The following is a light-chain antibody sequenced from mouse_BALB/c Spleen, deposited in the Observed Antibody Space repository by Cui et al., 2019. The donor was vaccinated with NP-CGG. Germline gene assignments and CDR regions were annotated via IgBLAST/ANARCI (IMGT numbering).Light chain of an antibody. Sequence: AVVTQEFALTTTPGETVTPTCRPSTEAVTTSNYANWVQEKPDHLFTGLIGGTNNRAPGFPARFSGSLIGDKAALTITGAQTEDEAIYFCALWYSNHWVFGGGTKLTVL. V-gene: IGLV1*01. CDR2: GTN. CDR1: TEAVTTSNY. CDR3: ALWYSNHWV. J-gene: IGLJ1*01.